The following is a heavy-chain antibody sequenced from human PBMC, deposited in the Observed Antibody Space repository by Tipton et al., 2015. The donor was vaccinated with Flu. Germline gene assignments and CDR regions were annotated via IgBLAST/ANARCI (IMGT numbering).Heavy chain of an antibody. Sequence: TLSLTCTVSGGSLSSFYWSWIRQPAGKGLEWIGRIYTSGSTKYNPSLKSRLSMSVDTSKNQFSLKLTSVTAADTAVYYCARDPPPYGPGSYDGQYWGQGTRVTVSS. D-gene: IGHD3-10*01. CDR3: ARDPPPYGPGSYDGQY. V-gene: IGHV4-4*07. CDR1: GGSLSSFY. J-gene: IGHJ4*02. CDR2: IYTSGST.